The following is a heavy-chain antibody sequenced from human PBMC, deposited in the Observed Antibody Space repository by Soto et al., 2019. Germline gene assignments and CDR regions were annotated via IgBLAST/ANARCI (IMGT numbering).Heavy chain of an antibody. J-gene: IGHJ4*02. D-gene: IGHD2-2*01. CDR1: GFTFSSYA. CDR3: AKDKDRLSVVPTFGY. V-gene: IGHV3-30-3*01. Sequence: PGGSLRLSCAASGFTFSSYAMHWVRQAPGKGLEWVAVISYDGSNKYYADSVKGRFTISRDNSKNTLYLQMNSLRAEDTAVYYCAKDKDRLSVVPTFGYWGQGTLVTVSS. CDR2: ISYDGSNK.